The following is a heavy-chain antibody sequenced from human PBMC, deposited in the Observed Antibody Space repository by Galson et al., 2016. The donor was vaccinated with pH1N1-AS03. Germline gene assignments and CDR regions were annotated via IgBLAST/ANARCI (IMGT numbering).Heavy chain of an antibody. D-gene: IGHD6-19*01. Sequence: SLRLSCAASGFTFSIYWMTWVRQTPGKGLEWVATINPGGRGLYYADSLQGRFSISREDAKNSLYLQMSSLRVDDTAVYYCARFGKNGWDLDSWGQGTLVSVSS. CDR1: GFTFSIYW. J-gene: IGHJ4*02. CDR2: INPGGRGL. CDR3: ARFGKNGWDLDS. V-gene: IGHV3-7*03.